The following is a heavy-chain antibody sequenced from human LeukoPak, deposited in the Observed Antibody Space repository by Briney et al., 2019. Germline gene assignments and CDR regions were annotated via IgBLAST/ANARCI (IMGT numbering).Heavy chain of an antibody. CDR3: AKGTERYREVSSFDS. Sequence: GGSLRLSCAASGFTFNTYTMNWVRQAPGKGLEWVSAISGRGDGTYYADFVKGRFTISRDNSKNTLFLQMDSLRVEDTATYYCAKGTERYREVSSFDSWGRGTLVAVSS. V-gene: IGHV3-23*01. CDR2: ISGRGDGT. CDR1: GFTFNTYT. J-gene: IGHJ4*02. D-gene: IGHD3-10*01.